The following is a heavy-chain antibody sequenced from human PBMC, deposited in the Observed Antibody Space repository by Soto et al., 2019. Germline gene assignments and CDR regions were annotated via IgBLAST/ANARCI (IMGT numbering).Heavy chain of an antibody. D-gene: IGHD3-3*01. CDR3: AIDTNYDFWSAYWAQAYGMDV. V-gene: IGHV1-46*01. CDR1: GYTFTSYY. CDR2: INPSGGST. J-gene: IGHJ6*02. Sequence: ASVKVSCKASGYTFTSYYMHWVRQAPGQGLEWMGIINPSGGSTSYAQKFQGRVTMTRDTSTSTVYMELSSLRSEDTAVYYCAIDTNYDFWSAYWAQAYGMDVWGQGTTVTVSS.